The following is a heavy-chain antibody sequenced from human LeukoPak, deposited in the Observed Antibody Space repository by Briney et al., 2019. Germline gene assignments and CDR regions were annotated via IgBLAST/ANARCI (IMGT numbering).Heavy chain of an antibody. Sequence: GGSLRLSCAASGFTVSSNYMSWVRQAPGKGLEWVSVIYRGGSTYYADSVKGRFTISRDNSKNTLYLQMNSLRAEDTAVYYCARVRAVAGIRYWYFDLWGRGTLVTVSS. J-gene: IGHJ2*01. V-gene: IGHV3-53*01. D-gene: IGHD6-19*01. CDR2: IYRGGST. CDR1: GFTVSSNY. CDR3: ARVRAVAGIRYWYFDL.